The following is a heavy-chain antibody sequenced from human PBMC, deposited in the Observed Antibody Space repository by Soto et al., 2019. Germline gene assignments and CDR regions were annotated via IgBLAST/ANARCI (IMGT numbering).Heavy chain of an antibody. CDR2: INWSGGSI. J-gene: IGHJ6*02. Sequence: PGGSLRLSCAASGFTFDDYAMHWVRQAPGKGPEWVSGINWSGGSIGYADSVKGRFTISRDNAKNTLYLQMNSLRVDDTALYYCAKDTGSNWAYGVDVWGQGTMVTVSS. D-gene: IGHD4-4*01. CDR3: AKDTGSNWAYGVDV. CDR1: GFTFDDYA. V-gene: IGHV3-9*01.